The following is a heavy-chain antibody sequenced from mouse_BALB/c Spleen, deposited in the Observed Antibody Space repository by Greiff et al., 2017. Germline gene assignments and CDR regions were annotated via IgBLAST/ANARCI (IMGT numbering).Heavy chain of an antibody. Sequence: VQLKQSGAELVRSGASVKLSCTASGFNIKDYYMHWVKQRPEQGLEWIGWFDPENGDTEYAPKFQGKATMTADTSSNTAYLQLSSLTSEDTAVCYCAYYYGSSLDYWGQGTTLTVSS. CDR2: FDPENGDT. J-gene: IGHJ2*01. CDR3: AYYYGSSLDY. CDR1: GFNIKDYY. V-gene: IGHV14-4*02. D-gene: IGHD1-1*01.